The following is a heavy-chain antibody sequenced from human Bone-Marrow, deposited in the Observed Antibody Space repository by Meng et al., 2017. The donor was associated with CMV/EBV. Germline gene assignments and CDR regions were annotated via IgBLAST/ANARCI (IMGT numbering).Heavy chain of an antibody. V-gene: IGHV1-18*01. Sequence: ASVKVSCKPSVYTFTSYGISWVRQAPGQGLEWMGWISAYNGNTNYAQKLQGRVTMTTDKPPSPAFMEARSLRSHDTAVYYCERDPDCSITTRYTSPYGIDFWGQGTTVTVSS. D-gene: IGHD2-2*02. CDR3: ERDPDCSITTRYTSPYGIDF. CDR1: VYTFTSYG. CDR2: ISAYNGNT. J-gene: IGHJ6*02.